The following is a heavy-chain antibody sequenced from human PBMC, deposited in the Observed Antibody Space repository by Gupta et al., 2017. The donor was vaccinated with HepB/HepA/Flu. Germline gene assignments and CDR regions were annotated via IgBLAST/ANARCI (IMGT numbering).Heavy chain of an antibody. CDR1: GYSFSSYW. J-gene: IGHJ4*02. Sequence: EVQLVQSGAEVKKPGESLKISCKGSGYSFSSYWIGWVRQMPGKGLEWMGIIYPGDSDSRYSPAFQGQVTISADKSISTAYLQWSSLRASDTAMYYCARPYFDSSDYYYFDYWGQGTLVTVSS. D-gene: IGHD3-22*01. CDR2: IYPGDSDS. CDR3: ARPYFDSSDYYYFDY. V-gene: IGHV5-51*01.